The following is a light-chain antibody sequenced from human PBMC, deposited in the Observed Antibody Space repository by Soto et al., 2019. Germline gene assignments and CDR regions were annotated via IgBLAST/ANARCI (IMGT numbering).Light chain of an antibody. V-gene: IGKV3-11*01. CDR2: DAF. J-gene: IGKJ1*01. CDR3: QQRSSLALT. Sequence: EIVWTQSQATLPLSPGERATLSCRASQRFSAYFTCYQQKPGQAPRLHIYDAFTRPTGIPARFSGSGSCTDFTRTISSLEPEDYAVYYCQQRSSLALTFNQATKVEIK. CDR1: QRFSAY.